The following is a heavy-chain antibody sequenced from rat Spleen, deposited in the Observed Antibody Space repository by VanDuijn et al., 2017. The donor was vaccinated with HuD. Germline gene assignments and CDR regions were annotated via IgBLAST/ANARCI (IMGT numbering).Heavy chain of an antibody. CDR3: ATGAILQWFTY. Sequence: EVQLVESGGGLVQPGRSMKLSCAASGFTFSNFDMAWVRQAPTKGLEWVASISYDGSSTYYRDSVKGRFTISRNNAISTLYLQMDSLRSEDTATYYCATGAILQWFTYWGQGTRVTVSS. V-gene: IGHV5-20*01. CDR1: GFTFSNFD. J-gene: IGHJ3*01. CDR2: ISYDGSST. D-gene: IGHD3-2*01.